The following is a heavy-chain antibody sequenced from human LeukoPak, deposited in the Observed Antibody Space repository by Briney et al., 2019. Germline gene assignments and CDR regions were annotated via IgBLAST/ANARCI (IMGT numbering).Heavy chain of an antibody. J-gene: IGHJ4*02. Sequence: ASVKVSCKASGYTFTSYAMNWVRQAPGQGLEWMGWINTNTGNPTYAQGFTGRFVFSLDTSVSTAYLQISSLKAEDTAVYYCATLPMLRALNIPLDYWGQGTLVTVSS. V-gene: IGHV7-4-1*02. CDR3: ATLPMLRALNIPLDY. CDR1: GYTFTSYA. CDR2: INTNTGNP. D-gene: IGHD3-10*01.